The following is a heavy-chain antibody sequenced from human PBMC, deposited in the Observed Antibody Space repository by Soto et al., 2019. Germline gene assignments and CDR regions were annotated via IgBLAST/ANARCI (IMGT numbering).Heavy chain of an antibody. CDR1: GFAFNNYG. D-gene: IGHD2-2*01. Sequence: GGSLRLSCTVSGFAFNNYGINWVRQAPGKGLEWVSSISKSDYTYYSDSVKGRFAISRDNAKSSVSLQMNTLRVEDTAVYYCEREASVTIPAVTDCWGQGTLARVSS. V-gene: IGHV3-21*01. J-gene: IGHJ4*02. CDR3: EREASVTIPAVTDC. CDR2: ISKSDYT.